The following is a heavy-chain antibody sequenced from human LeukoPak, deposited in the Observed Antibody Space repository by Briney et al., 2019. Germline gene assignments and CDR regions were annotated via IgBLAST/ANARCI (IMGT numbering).Heavy chain of an antibody. CDR2: INHSGST. J-gene: IGHJ4*02. CDR3: AREAPGAYFDY. V-gene: IGHV4-34*01. Sequence: SETLSLTCAVYGGSFSGYYWSWIRQPPGKGLEWIGEINHSGSTNYNPSLKSRVTISVDTSKNQFSLKLSSVAAADTAVYYCAREAPGAYFDYWGQGTLVTVSS. CDR1: GGSFSGYY. D-gene: IGHD3-10*01.